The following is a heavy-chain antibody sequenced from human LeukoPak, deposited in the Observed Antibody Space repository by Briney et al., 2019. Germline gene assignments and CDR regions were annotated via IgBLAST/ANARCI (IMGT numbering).Heavy chain of an antibody. CDR3: ARGRRGSYWEYYFDY. CDR1: GFRFSDFP. V-gene: IGHV3-23*01. D-gene: IGHD1-26*01. J-gene: IGHJ4*02. Sequence: GGSLRLSCAASGFRFSDFPMTWVRQAPGKGPEWVSAIGGRGGSTYYADSLGGRFTISRDNSKNTLYLQMNSLRAEDTAVYYCARGRRGSYWEYYFDYWGQGTLVTVSS. CDR2: IGGRGGST.